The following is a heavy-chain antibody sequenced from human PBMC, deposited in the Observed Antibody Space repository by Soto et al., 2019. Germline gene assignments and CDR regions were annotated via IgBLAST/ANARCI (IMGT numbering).Heavy chain of an antibody. J-gene: IGHJ4*02. CDR3: ARAARGVWGSYLNFDY. V-gene: IGHV3-21*01. CDR2: ISSSSSYI. CDR1: GFTFSSYS. Sequence: LRLSCAASGFTFSSYSMNWVRQAPGKGLEWVSSISSSSSYIYYADSVKGRFTISRDNAKNSLYLQMNSLRAEDTAVYYCARAARGVWGSYLNFDYWGQGTLVTVSS. D-gene: IGHD3-16*02.